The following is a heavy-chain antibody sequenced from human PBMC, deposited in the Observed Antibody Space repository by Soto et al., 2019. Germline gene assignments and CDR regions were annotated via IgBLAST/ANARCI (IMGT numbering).Heavy chain of an antibody. V-gene: IGHV4-34*01. D-gene: IGHD1-26*01. CDR2: INHSGST. CDR1: GGSFSGYY. CDR3: ARFKVGATGYYYYYYGMDV. J-gene: IGHJ6*02. Sequence: SETLSLTCADYGGSFSGYYWSWIRQPPGKGLEWIGEINHSGSTNYNPSLKSRVTISVDTSKNQFSLKLGSVTAADTAVYYCARFKVGATGYYYYYYGMDVWGQGTTVTVSS.